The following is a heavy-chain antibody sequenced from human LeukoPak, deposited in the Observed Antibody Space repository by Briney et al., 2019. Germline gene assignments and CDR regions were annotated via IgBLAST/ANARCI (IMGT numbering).Heavy chain of an antibody. CDR2: ITSDGSSP. CDR1: GFTFSAYW. J-gene: IGHJ2*01. D-gene: IGHD3-10*01. V-gene: IGHV3-74*01. Sequence: GRSLRLSYVGSGFTFSAYWMHWVRQAPGKGLVWVSRITSDGSSPSYADSVKGRFTVSRDNAKNTLYLQMNSLRAEDTAMYYCPRDFGGDRYFDLWGRGTLVTVSS. CDR3: PRDFGGDRYFDL.